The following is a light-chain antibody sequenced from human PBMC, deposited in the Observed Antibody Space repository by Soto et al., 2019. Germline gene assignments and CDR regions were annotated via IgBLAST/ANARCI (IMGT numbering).Light chain of an antibody. V-gene: IGLV2-8*01. CDR3: SSYAGIKTL. J-gene: IGLJ3*02. CDR1: SSDVGGYNY. CDR2: EVS. Sequence: QSALTQPPSASGSPGQSVAISCTGTSSDVGGYNYVSWYQQHPGKAPKLMIYEVSKRPSGVPDGFSGYKSGNTASLTVSGLQAEDEADYSCSSYAGIKTLFGGGTKLTVL.